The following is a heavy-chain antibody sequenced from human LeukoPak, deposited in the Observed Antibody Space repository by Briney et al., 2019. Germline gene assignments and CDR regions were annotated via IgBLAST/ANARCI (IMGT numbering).Heavy chain of an antibody. CDR3: ARDEACSSTSCQSFDY. CDR1: GYTFTGYY. Sequence: GASVKVSCKASGYTFTGYYMHWVRQAPGQGLEWMGWINPYSGDRNYAQKFQGRVTMTGDTSISTAYMELSRLQSDDTAVYYCARDEACSSTSCQSFDYWGQGTLVTVSS. V-gene: IGHV1-2*02. J-gene: IGHJ4*02. D-gene: IGHD2-2*01. CDR2: INPYSGDR.